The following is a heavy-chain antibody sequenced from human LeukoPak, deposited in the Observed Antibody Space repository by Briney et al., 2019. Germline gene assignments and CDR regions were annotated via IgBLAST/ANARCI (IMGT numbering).Heavy chain of an antibody. J-gene: IGHJ4*02. V-gene: IGHV5-51*01. CDR1: GYSFTTYW. CDR2: IYPGDSDT. D-gene: IGHD3-10*01. Sequence: GESLKISFEASGYSFTTYWIGWVRPMPGKGLEWMGIIYPGDSDTRYSPSFQGQVTISADKSINTAYLQWSSLKASDTAMYYCARQHGSGSYYSRAIDYWGQGTLVTVSS. CDR3: ARQHGSGSYYSRAIDY.